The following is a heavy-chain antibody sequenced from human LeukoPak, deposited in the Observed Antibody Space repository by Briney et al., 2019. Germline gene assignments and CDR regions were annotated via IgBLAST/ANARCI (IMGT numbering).Heavy chain of an antibody. CDR1: GFTFSSYW. V-gene: IGHV3-30*03. D-gene: IGHD6-19*01. CDR2: ISYDSSNQ. Sequence: GGSLRLSCAASGFTFSSYWMNWVRQAPGKGLEWVAVISYDSSNQYYADSVKGRFTISRHNAKNSLYLQMNSLRAEDTAVYFCVRDQWLAYNYYMDVWGKGTTVTVSS. CDR3: VRDQWLAYNYYMDV. J-gene: IGHJ6*03.